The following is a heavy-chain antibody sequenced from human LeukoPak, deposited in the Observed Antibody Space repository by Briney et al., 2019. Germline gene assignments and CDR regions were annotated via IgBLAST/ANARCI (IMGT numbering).Heavy chain of an antibody. CDR3: ARLNEVTKYWYFDL. CDR1: GFTFSSYS. CDR2: ISSTSSTV. Sequence: QPGGSLRLSCAVSGFTFSSYSMTWVRQAPGKGLEWVSYISSTSSTVYYADSVKGRFTISRDNVKNSLYLQMNSLRAEDTAVYYCARLNEVTKYWYFDLWGRGTLVTVSS. J-gene: IGHJ2*01. V-gene: IGHV3-48*01. D-gene: IGHD4-17*01.